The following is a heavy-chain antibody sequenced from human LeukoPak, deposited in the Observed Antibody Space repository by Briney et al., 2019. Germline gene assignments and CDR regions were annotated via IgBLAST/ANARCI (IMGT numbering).Heavy chain of an antibody. CDR1: GYSFATYW. J-gene: IGHJ4*02. CDR2: IYPGDSET. V-gene: IGHV5-51*01. CDR3: ARLMLVGALGD. Sequence: GESLKISCKGSGYSFATYWIAWVRQMPGKGLEWMGIIYPGDSETSYGPSFQGQVTISADKSISTAYLQWASLKASDTAMYYCARLMLVGALGDWGQGTLVTVSS. D-gene: IGHD1-26*01.